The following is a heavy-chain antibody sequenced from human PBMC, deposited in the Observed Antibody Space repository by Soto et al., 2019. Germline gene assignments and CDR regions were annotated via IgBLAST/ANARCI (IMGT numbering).Heavy chain of an antibody. D-gene: IGHD3-10*01. CDR2: ITSVSHYV. J-gene: IGHJ6*02. CDR3: ARVVYHYESGSRHYFNGMDV. Sequence: HVEESGGGLVKPGESLRLSCAASGFTFSDHAMGWIRQAPGKGLQWVSQITSVSHYVTYAHSVKGRFIVSRDNARNALFLEMNSLTVDDTGIYFWARVVYHYESGSRHYFNGMDVWGQGTMVTVS. V-gene: IGHV3-11*06. CDR1: GFTFSDHA.